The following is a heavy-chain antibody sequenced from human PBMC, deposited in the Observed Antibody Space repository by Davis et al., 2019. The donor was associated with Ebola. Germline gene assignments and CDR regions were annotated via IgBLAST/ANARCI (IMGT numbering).Heavy chain of an antibody. D-gene: IGHD3-3*01. J-gene: IGHJ4*02. CDR2: ITSSSLI. CDR3: AREACYAIGVNDY. CDR1: GFTFSTYS. Sequence: GESLKISCAASGFTFSTYSMTWVRQAPGKGLEWISYITSSSLIHLADSVRGRFTISRDNARNSLYLQLNSLRDEDTAVYYCAREACYAIGVNDYWGQGTLVTVSS. V-gene: IGHV3-48*02.